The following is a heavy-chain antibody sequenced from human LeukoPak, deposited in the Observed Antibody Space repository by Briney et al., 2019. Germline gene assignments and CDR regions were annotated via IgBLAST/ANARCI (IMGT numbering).Heavy chain of an antibody. J-gene: IGHJ4*02. D-gene: IGHD2-2*01. Sequence: PSETLSLTCTVSGGSISDYYWSWIRQPPGKGLEWIGYIYYSGSTNYNPSLKSRVTISVDTSKNQFSLKLTSVTAADTAVYYCARGYQLLFNYWGQGTLVTVSS. CDR3: ARGYQLLFNY. CDR2: IYYSGST. V-gene: IGHV4-59*01. CDR1: GGSISDYY.